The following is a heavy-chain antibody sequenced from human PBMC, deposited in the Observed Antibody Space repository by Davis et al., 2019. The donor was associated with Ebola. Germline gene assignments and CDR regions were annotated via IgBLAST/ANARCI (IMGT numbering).Heavy chain of an antibody. CDR1: GFTVSSNY. CDR2: IYSGGST. CDR3: ARDTWIQLPPYYYYYYGMDV. Sequence: GESLKISCAVSGFTVSSNYMNWVRQAPGKGLEWVSVIYSGGSTYYADSVKGRFTISRDNAKNTLYLQMNSLRAEDTAVYYCARDTWIQLPPYYYYYYGMDVWGKGTTVTVSS. J-gene: IGHJ6*04. D-gene: IGHD5-18*01. V-gene: IGHV3-53*01.